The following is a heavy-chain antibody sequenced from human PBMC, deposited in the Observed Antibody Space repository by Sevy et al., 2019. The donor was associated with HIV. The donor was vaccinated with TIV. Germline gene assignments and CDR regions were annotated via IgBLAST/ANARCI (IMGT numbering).Heavy chain of an antibody. CDR1: GFTFSHYW. CDR2: IKGDGSEK. Sequence: GSLRLSCAASGFTFSHYWMTWVRQAPVKGPEWVANIKGDGSEKYYVDSVRGRFTISRDNAKNSLYLQMNSLRGEDTALYYCARDCNSATCLWGLDVWGQGTTVTVSS. D-gene: IGHD1-26*01. CDR3: ARDCNSATCLWGLDV. J-gene: IGHJ6*02. V-gene: IGHV3-7*03.